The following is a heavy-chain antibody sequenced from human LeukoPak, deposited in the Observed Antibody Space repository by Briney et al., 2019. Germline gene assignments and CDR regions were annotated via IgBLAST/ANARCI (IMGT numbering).Heavy chain of an antibody. V-gene: IGHV4-39*02. J-gene: IGHJ4*02. Sequence: SETLSLICSVSGGSISSSTYYWGWIRQPPGKGLEWVASVYYSGSTYYNPSLESRVTMSVDTSKNQFSLKLSSVTAADTAVYYCAREDTAMAYFDFWGQGTLVTVSS. CDR3: AREDTAMAYFDF. D-gene: IGHD5-18*01. CDR2: VYYSGST. CDR1: GGSISSSTYY.